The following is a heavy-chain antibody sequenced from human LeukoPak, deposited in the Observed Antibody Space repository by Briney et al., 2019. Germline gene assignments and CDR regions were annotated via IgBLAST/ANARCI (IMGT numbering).Heavy chain of an antibody. D-gene: IGHD1-14*01. CDR1: VNTFTGYY. CDR3: ARRPDFGTNIIGA. V-gene: IGHV1-2*02. CDR2: INPNTGGT. J-gene: IGHJ5*02. Sequence: ASVKVSCKASVNTFTGYYMHWVRQAPGQGLEWMGWINPNTGGTNYAQKFQGRVTMTRDTSISTVYMELSSLRSDDTAVYYCARRPDFGTNIIGAWGQGTLVTVSS.